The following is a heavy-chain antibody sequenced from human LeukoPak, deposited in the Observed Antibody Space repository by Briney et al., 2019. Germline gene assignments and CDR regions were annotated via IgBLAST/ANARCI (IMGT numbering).Heavy chain of an antibody. Sequence: ASVKISCKASGYTFTSYYMHWVRQAPGQGLEWMGIINPSGGSTSYAQKFQGRVTMTRDTSTSTVYMELSSLRPEDTAVYHCARGEYDILTGYYNYFDYWGQGTLVTVSS. V-gene: IGHV1-46*01. J-gene: IGHJ4*02. CDR2: INPSGGST. CDR3: ARGEYDILTGYYNYFDY. D-gene: IGHD3-9*01. CDR1: GYTFTSYY.